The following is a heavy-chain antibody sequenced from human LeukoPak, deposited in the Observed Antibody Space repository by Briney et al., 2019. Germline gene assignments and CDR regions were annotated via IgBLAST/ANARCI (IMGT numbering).Heavy chain of an antibody. D-gene: IGHD6-19*01. V-gene: IGHV3-23*01. Sequence: GGSLRLSCAASGFTFSNYAMSWVRQAPGKGLEWVSTLSGSGITTYYADSVKGRFTISRDNSKTTLYLQMNSLRAEDAAVYYCAKGIYSSGWSYFDYWGHGTLVTVSS. CDR3: AKGIYSSGWSYFDY. CDR2: LSGSGITT. CDR1: GFTFSNYA. J-gene: IGHJ4*01.